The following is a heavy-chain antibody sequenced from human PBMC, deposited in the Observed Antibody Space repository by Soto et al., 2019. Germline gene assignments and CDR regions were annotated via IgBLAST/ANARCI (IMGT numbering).Heavy chain of an antibody. J-gene: IGHJ4*02. CDR1: GASFTANY. V-gene: IGHV4-34*12. CDR2: VFHNGNT. CDR3: ASARWDY. Sequence: SETLSLTCAVSGASFTANYWTWIRQSPGKGLEWIGEVFHNGNTNYDSSLQGRVTVSIDTSRNQFSLMLTSVTAADTAIYYCASARWDYWGQGTLVTVSS.